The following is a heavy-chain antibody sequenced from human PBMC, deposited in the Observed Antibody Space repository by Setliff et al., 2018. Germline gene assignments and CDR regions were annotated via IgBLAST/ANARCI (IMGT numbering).Heavy chain of an antibody. CDR2: INQDGGGE. CDR1: GFTFSFHW. Sequence: PGGSLRLSCVATGFTFSFHWMSWVRQAPDKGLEWVASINQDGGGESYVDSVKGRFTISRDNSRNTISLQINDLRAEDTATYYCAKDRVNDGIWEFDSWGQGLLVTVSS. D-gene: IGHD1-26*01. V-gene: IGHV3-7*03. J-gene: IGHJ4*02. CDR3: AKDRVNDGIWEFDS.